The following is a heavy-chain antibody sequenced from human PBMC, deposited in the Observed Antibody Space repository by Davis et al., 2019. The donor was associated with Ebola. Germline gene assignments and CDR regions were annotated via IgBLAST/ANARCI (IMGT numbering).Heavy chain of an antibody. CDR2: ISASEGHT. Sequence: PGRSLRPSCPASASTSSNYDMSWVRQVPGKGLEWVSTISASEGHTHYSDSVKGRFTISRDNSKDTLYLQMNSLRAEDTATYYCARYCHYPDCSYFDCWGQGTMVAVSS. CDR3: ARYCHYPDCSYFDC. V-gene: IGHV3-23*01. J-gene: IGHJ4*02. CDR1: ASTSSNYD. D-gene: IGHD2-15*01.